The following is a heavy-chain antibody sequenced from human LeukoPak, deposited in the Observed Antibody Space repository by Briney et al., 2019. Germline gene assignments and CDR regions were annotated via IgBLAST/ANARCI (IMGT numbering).Heavy chain of an antibody. CDR2: ISYDGSNK. CDR1: GFTFSSYG. Sequence: GRSLRLSCAASGFTFSSYGMHWVRQAPGKGLEWVAVISYDGSNKYYADSVKGRFTISRDNSKNTLYLQMNSLRAEDTAVYYCAKDRTMVRGDPYFDYWGQGTLVTVSS. J-gene: IGHJ4*02. D-gene: IGHD3-10*01. V-gene: IGHV3-30*18. CDR3: AKDRTMVRGDPYFDY.